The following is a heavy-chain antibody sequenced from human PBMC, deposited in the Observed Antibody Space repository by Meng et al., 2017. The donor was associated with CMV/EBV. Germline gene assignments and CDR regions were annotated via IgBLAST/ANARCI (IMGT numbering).Heavy chain of an antibody. J-gene: IGHJ6*02. V-gene: IGHV3-21*01. Sequence: GESLKTSCAASGFTFSSYSMNWVRQAPGKGLEWVSSIGSSSSYIYYAGSVKGRFTISRDNAKNSLYLQMNSLRAEDTAVYYCAREAGDYGMDVWGQGTTVTVSS. CDR3: AREAGDYGMDV. D-gene: IGHD3-10*01. CDR2: IGSSSSYI. CDR1: GFTFSSYS.